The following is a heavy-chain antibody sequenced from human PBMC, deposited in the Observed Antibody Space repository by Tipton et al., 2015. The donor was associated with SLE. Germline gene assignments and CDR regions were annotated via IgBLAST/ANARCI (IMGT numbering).Heavy chain of an antibody. CDR1: DFSVSSSW. CDR2: IKPDGGEI. Sequence: SLRLSCAAYDFSVSSSWMSWLRQAPGKGLEWVINIKPDGGEIYSVDSVKGRFTISRDNAKNSLYLQMNSLRVEDTAVYYCAKWVGSGVYGLDWGRGTLVTVSS. CDR3: AKWVGSGVYGLD. D-gene: IGHD5/OR15-5a*01. V-gene: IGHV3-7*01. J-gene: IGHJ4*02.